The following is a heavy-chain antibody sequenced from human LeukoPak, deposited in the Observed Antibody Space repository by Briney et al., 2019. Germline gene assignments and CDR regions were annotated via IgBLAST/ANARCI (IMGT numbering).Heavy chain of an antibody. CDR2: ISSTSTYI. CDR3: ARDLGVTYYFDY. CDR1: GFTFSSYS. J-gene: IGHJ4*02. Sequence: GGSLRLSCAASGFTFSSYSMNWVRQAPGKGLEWVSSISSTSTYIYYADSVKGRFTISRDNAKKSLYLQMNSLRAEDTAVYYCARDLGVTYYFDYWGQGTLVTVSS. D-gene: IGHD2-21*02. V-gene: IGHV3-21*01.